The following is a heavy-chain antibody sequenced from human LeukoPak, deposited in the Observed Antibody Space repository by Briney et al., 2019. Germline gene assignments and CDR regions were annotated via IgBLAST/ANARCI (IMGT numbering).Heavy chain of an antibody. CDR1: GFTFSTYS. J-gene: IGHJ3*02. CDR3: ARGGMVRRVMGAFDI. Sequence: GGSLRLSCAASGFTFSTYSMNWVRQAPGKGLEWVSSISSGSSYIYYADSVKGRFTISRDNAKNSLHLQMNSLRAEDTAVYYCARGGMVRRVMGAFDIWGQGTLVTVSS. V-gene: IGHV3-21*01. D-gene: IGHD3-10*01. CDR2: ISSGSSYI.